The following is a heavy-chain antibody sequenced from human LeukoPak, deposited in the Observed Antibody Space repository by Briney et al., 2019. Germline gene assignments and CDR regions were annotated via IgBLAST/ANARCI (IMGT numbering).Heavy chain of an antibody. CDR2: IIPIFGTA. CDR1: GGTFSSYA. Sequence: GAPVKVSCRASGGTFSSYAISWVRQAPGQGLEWMGGIIPIFGTANYAQRFQGRVTITTDESTSTAYMELSSLRSEDAAVYYCARGRQYYDFWSGYYLDYWGQGTLVTVSS. V-gene: IGHV1-69*05. D-gene: IGHD3-3*01. CDR3: ARGRQYYDFWSGYYLDY. J-gene: IGHJ4*02.